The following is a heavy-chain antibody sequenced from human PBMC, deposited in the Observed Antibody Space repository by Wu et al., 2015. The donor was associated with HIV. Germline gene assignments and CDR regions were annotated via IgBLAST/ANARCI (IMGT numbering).Heavy chain of an antibody. D-gene: IGHD3-16*01. Sequence: QVQLVQSGAEVKKPGASVKVSCKASGYTFTGYYIHWVRQAPGQGLEWVGWINPDTGGTKFAQTFQGRVTMTRDTSINTAFLEFTSLRSNDTAVYYCARDPFLITFAEGGWFDPGAREPWSPSPQ. J-gene: IGHJ5*02. CDR1: GYTFTGYY. CDR2: INPDTGGT. CDR3: ARDPFLITFAEGGWFDP. V-gene: IGHV1-2*02.